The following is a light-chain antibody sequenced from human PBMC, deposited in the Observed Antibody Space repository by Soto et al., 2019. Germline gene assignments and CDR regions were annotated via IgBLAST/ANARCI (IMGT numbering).Light chain of an antibody. CDR2: GAS. Sequence: DIQMTQSPSSLSASIGDRVTITCRASQTIRKSLNWYQQKAETAPKLLIFGASSLQSGVPSRFSACGSGTEFTLTINSLQPEDFATYHCQQSYSTPWTFGQGTKVDIK. CDR1: QTIRKS. CDR3: QQSYSTPWT. J-gene: IGKJ1*01. V-gene: IGKV1-39*01.